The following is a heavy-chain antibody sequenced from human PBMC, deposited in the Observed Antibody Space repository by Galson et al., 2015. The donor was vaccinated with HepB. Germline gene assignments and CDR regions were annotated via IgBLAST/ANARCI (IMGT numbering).Heavy chain of an antibody. CDR1: GYTFTGYY. CDR3: ARAFPMTARYYFDY. V-gene: IGHV1-2*04. CDR2: INPNSGGT. J-gene: IGHJ4*02. Sequence: SVKVSCKASGYTFTGYYMHWVRQAPGQGLEWMGWINPNSGGTNYAQKFQGWVTMTRDTSISTAYMELSRLRSDDTAVYYCARAFPMTARYYFDYWGQGTLVTVSS. D-gene: IGHD2-21*02.